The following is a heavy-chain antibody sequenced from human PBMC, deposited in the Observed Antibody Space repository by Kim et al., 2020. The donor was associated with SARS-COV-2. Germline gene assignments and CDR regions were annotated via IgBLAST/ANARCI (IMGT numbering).Heavy chain of an antibody. CDR2: IYYSGST. J-gene: IGHJ3*02. CDR1: GGSISSSSYY. Sequence: SETLSLTCTVSGGSISSSSYYWGWIRQPPGKGLEWIGSIYYSGSTYYNPSLKSRVTISVDTSKNQFSLKLSSVTAADTAVYYCARRGAGLGYCSSTSCPGGAFDIWGQGTMVTVSS. V-gene: IGHV4-39*01. D-gene: IGHD2-2*01. CDR3: ARRGAGLGYCSSTSCPGGAFDI.